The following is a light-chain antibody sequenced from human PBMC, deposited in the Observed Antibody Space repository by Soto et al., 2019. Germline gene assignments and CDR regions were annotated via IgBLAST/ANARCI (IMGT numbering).Light chain of an antibody. CDR2: GAS. CDR3: QQYGNSPST. J-gene: IGKJ5*01. V-gene: IGKV3-20*01. CDR1: QSVSSY. Sequence: EIVLTQSPGTLSLSPGEGATLSCRASQSVSSYLAWYQQKPGQAPRLLIYGASSRATGIPDRFSGSGSATDFTLTISRLEPEDFAVYYCQQYGNSPSTFGQGTRLEIK.